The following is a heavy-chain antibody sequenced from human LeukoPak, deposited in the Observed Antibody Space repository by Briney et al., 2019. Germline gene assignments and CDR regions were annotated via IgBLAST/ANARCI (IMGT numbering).Heavy chain of an antibody. CDR3: AIDEGIQSHFEF. V-gene: IGHV4-59*12. CDR1: GDSFNNYY. CDR2: IYYNGNT. Sequence: SETLSLTCTVSGDSFNNYYRNWVRQPPGKGLEWIVYIYYNGNTNYNPSLESRVSMSVDTSKIQMPLRLTAVTAADTAIYYCAIDEGIQSHFEFWGQGALVTVSS. D-gene: IGHD4-11*01. J-gene: IGHJ4*02.